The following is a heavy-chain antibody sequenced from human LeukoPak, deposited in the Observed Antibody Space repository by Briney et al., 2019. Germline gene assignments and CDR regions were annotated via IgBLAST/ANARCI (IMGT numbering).Heavy chain of an antibody. J-gene: IGHJ5*02. CDR1: GGSISSYY. D-gene: IGHD6-19*01. Sequence: SETLSLTCTVSGGSISSYYWSWIRQPPGKGLEWIGYIYYSGNTNYNPSLKSRVTISVDTSKNQFSLKLSSVTAADTAVYYCARHYSSGWYTDWFDPWGQGTLVTVSS. V-gene: IGHV4-59*08. CDR3: ARHYSSGWYTDWFDP. CDR2: IYYSGNT.